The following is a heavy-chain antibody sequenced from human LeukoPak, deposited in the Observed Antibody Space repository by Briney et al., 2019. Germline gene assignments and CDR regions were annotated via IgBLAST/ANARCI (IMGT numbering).Heavy chain of an antibody. CDR2: ISGGST. V-gene: IGHV3-38-3*01. J-gene: IGHJ4*02. D-gene: IGHD6-13*01. CDR1: GFTVSSNE. Sequence: AGGSLRLSCAASGFTVSSNEMSWVRQAPGKGLEWVSSISGGSTYYADSRKGRFTISRDNSKNTLYLQMNSLRAEDTAVYYCAKDQSRYSSSWYGDDYWGQGTLVTVSS. CDR3: AKDQSRYSSSWYGDDY.